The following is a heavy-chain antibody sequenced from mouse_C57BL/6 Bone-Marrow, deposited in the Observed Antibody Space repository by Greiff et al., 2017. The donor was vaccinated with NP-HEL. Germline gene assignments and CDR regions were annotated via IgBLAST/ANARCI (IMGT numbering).Heavy chain of an antibody. Sequence: QVQLKQPGAELVRPGSSVKLSCKASGYTFTSYWMHWVKQRPIQGLEWIGNIDPSDSETHYNQKFKDKATLTVDKSSSTAYMQLSSLTSEDSAVYYCARWPITTGGVDYWGQGTTLTVSS. J-gene: IGHJ2*01. D-gene: IGHD1-1*01. CDR1: GYTFTSYW. CDR3: ARWPITTGGVDY. CDR2: IDPSDSET. V-gene: IGHV1-52*01.